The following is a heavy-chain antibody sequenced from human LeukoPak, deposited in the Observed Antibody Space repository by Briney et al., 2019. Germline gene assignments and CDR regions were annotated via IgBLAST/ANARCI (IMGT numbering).Heavy chain of an antibody. CDR1: GISFSTYW. V-gene: IGHV3-7*01. J-gene: IGHJ4*02. D-gene: IGHD2-15*01. CDR2: IRQDGSER. Sequence: GGSLRLSCAASGISFSTYWMSWVRQAAGKGLEWVANIRQDGSERYYVDSVEGRFTISRDNAKNSLYLQMNSLRAEDTAVYYCATGKQLLDYWGQGTLVTVSS. CDR3: ATGKQLLDY.